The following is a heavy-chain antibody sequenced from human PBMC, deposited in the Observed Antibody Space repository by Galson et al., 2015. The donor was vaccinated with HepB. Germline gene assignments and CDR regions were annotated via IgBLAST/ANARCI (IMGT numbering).Heavy chain of an antibody. J-gene: IGHJ4*02. V-gene: IGHV5-10-1*01. Sequence: QSGAEVKIPGESLTISCKGSGYTFMNYWITWVRQMPGKGLEWMGRIDPSNSYTNFRPAFQGHVTISVDKSTSTAYLQWNSLKASDHAVYYWTKHADEGHAGFWGQGTLVTVTT. D-gene: IGHD5-12*01. CDR1: GYTFMNYW. CDR2: IDPSNSYT. CDR3: TKHADEGHAGF.